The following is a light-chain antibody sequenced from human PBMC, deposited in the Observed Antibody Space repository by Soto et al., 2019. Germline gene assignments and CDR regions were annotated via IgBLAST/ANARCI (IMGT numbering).Light chain of an antibody. V-gene: IGLV2-14*01. J-gene: IGLJ1*01. CDR1: SGEVGGYDS. CDR3: SSYTSSTTPYV. Sequence: QSVLTQPASVSGSPGQSITISCTGTSGEVGGYDSVSWYQQHPGKAPKLIIYDVNNRPSGVSHRFSGSKSGNTASLTISGLQAEDEADFYCSSYTSSTTPYVFGTGTKVTVL. CDR2: DVN.